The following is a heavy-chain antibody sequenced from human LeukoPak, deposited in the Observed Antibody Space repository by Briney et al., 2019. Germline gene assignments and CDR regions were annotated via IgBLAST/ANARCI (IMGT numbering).Heavy chain of an antibody. CDR1: GYTFTSYD. V-gene: IGHV1-8*01. Sequence: ASVKVSCKASGYTFTSYDINWVRQATGQGLEWMGWMNPNSGNTGYARKFQGRVTMTRNTSISTAYMELSSLRSEDTAVYYCARRLDSGSYYVFTYGMDVWGQGTTVTVSS. CDR3: ARRLDSGSYYVFTYGMDV. D-gene: IGHD1-26*01. CDR2: MNPNSGNT. J-gene: IGHJ6*02.